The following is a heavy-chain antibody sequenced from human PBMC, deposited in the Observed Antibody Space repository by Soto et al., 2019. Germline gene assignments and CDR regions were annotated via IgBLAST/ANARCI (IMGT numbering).Heavy chain of an antibody. CDR3: AHTPELYDILTGYYIGTLFEY. CDR2: IYWNDDK. V-gene: IGHV2-5*01. CDR1: GFSLSTSGVG. D-gene: IGHD3-9*01. Sequence: QITLKESGPTLVKPTQTLTLTCTFSGFSLSTSGVGVGWIRQPPGKALEWLALIYWNDDKRYSPSLKSRLTITKDTSKNQVVLTMTNMDPVDTATYYCAHTPELYDILTGYYIGTLFEYWGQGTLVTVSS. J-gene: IGHJ4*02.